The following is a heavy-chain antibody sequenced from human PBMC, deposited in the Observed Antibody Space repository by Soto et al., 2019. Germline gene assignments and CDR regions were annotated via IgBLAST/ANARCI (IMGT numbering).Heavy chain of an antibody. Sequence: QVQLQESGPGLVKPSGTLSLTCAVSGGSISSSNWWSWVRQPPGKGLEWIGEIYHSGSTNYNPSLKSRVRRSVDKSTNQFSLKLSSVTAADTAVYYCATRQLGIRTPHDYWGQGTLVTVSS. J-gene: IGHJ4*02. D-gene: IGHD7-27*01. V-gene: IGHV4-4*02. CDR3: ATRQLGIRTPHDY. CDR2: IYHSGST. CDR1: GGSISSSNW.